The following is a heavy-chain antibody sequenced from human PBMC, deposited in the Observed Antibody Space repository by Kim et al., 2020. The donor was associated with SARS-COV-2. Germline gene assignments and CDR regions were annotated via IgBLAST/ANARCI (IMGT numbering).Heavy chain of an antibody. J-gene: IGHJ3*02. CDR2: INHSGST. D-gene: IGHD1-7*01. Sequence: SETLSLTCAVYGGSFSGYYWSWIRQPPGKGLEWIGEINHSGSTNYNPSLKSRVTISVDTSKNQFSLKLSSVTAADTAVYYCARGRNWNYGGVDAFDIWGQGTMVTVSS. CDR3: ARGRNWNYGGVDAFDI. V-gene: IGHV4-34*01. CDR1: GGSFSGYY.